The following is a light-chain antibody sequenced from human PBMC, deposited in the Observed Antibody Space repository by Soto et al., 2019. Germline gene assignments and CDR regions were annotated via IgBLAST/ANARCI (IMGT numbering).Light chain of an antibody. V-gene: IGKV3-20*01. CDR1: QSVSSSY. CDR2: GAS. CDR3: QHYDSSPGYT. Sequence: EIVLTQSPGTLSLSPGERATLSCRASQSVSSSYLAWYRQKPGQAPRLLIYGASRRATGIPDRFSGSGSGTDFPLTINRLEPADFAVYYCQHYDSSPGYTFGQGTKLEIK. J-gene: IGKJ2*01.